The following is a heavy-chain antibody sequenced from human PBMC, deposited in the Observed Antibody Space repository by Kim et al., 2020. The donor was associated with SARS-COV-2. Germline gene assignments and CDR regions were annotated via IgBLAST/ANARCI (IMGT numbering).Heavy chain of an antibody. CDR3: ARGVTGTTEAFDS. J-gene: IGHJ3*02. D-gene: IGHD1-7*01. CDR2: IIPIFGTA. Sequence: SVKVSCKASGGTFSSYAISWVRQAPGQGLEWMGGIIPIFGTANYAQKFQGRVTITADESTSTAYMELSSLRSEYTAVYYCARGVTGTTEAFDSWGQGTMVTVSS. CDR1: GGTFSSYA. V-gene: IGHV1-69*13.